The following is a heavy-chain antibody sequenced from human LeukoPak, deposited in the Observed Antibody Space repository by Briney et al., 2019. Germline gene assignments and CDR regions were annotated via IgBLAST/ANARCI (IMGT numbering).Heavy chain of an antibody. J-gene: IGHJ4*02. CDR2: ISYDGSNN. CDR1: GFTFSNYA. Sequence: PGKSLRLSCAASGFTFSNYAMHWVRQAPGKGLEWVAAISYDGSNNFYADSMKGRFTISRDNSKNTLFLQMNTLRAEDTAVYYCAMKWAPFDYWGQGTLVTVSS. D-gene: IGHD1-26*01. V-gene: IGHV3-30-3*01. CDR3: AMKWAPFDY.